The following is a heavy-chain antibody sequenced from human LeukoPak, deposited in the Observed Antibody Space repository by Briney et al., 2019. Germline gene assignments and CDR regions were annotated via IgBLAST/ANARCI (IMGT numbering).Heavy chain of an antibody. CDR2: ICAGVNGN. CDR1: GFAIPNDG. D-gene: IGHD3-22*01. J-gene: IGHJ4*02. V-gene: IGHV3-23*01. Sequence: GGSLRLSCTGSGFAIPNDGMAGGRQAPGKGGGWISSICAGVNGNEYAASVRGRFTISKDNSKHTVFLQMNSLRAEDTALYYCAKSIDSGGYPLGDSWGQGTLVSVSS. CDR3: AKSIDSGGYPLGDS.